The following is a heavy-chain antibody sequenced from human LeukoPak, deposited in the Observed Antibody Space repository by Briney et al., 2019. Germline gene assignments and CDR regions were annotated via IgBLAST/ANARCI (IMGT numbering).Heavy chain of an antibody. CDR1: GFTFSSYA. D-gene: IGHD2-21*02. V-gene: IGHV3-23*01. J-gene: IGHJ4*02. Sequence: GGSLRLSCAASGFTFSSYAMSWVRQPPGKGLEWVSAISGSGGSTYYADSVKGRFTISRDNSKNTLYLQMNSLRAEDTAVHYCAKDRSSRYCGVDCYSAYFDYWGQGTLVTVSS. CDR3: AKDRSSRYCGVDCYSAYFDY. CDR2: ISGSGGST.